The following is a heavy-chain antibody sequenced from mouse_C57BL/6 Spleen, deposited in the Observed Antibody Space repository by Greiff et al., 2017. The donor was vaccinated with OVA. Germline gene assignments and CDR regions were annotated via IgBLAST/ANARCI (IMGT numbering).Heavy chain of an antibody. CDR3: ARTAQALYYFDY. D-gene: IGHD3-2*02. Sequence: QVQLQQPGAELVRPGSSVKLSCKASGYTFTSYWMHWVKQRPIQGLEWIGNIDPSDSETHYNQKFKDKATLTVDKSSSTAYMQLSSLTSEDSAVYYCARTAQALYYFDYWGQGTTRTVSS. V-gene: IGHV1-52*01. CDR2: IDPSDSET. J-gene: IGHJ2*01. CDR1: GYTFTSYW.